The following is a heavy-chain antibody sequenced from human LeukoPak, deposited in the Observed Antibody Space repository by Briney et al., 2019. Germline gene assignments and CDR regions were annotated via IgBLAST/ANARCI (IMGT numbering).Heavy chain of an antibody. CDR1: GGSLSTYY. V-gene: IGHV4-59*01. CDR3: ARALSAWPHAF. Sequence: PSETLSLTCTVSGGSLSTYYWSWVRQPPGKGLAWLGYISYSGTTTYSPSLESRVTISLDTSKNQFSLRLTSLTAADTAVYYCARALSAWPHAFWGQGTMVTVSS. J-gene: IGHJ3*01. D-gene: IGHD6-19*01. CDR2: ISYSGTT.